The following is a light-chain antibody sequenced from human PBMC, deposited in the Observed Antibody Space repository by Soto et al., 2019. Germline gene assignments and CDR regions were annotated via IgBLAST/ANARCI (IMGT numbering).Light chain of an antibody. CDR1: SSDVGGYNY. CDR3: SSYTTSNTRQIV. V-gene: IGLV2-14*03. J-gene: IGLJ1*01. Sequence: QSVLTQPASVSGSPGQSITTSCTGTSSDVGGYNYVSWYQHHPGKAPKLLIYDVSNRPSGVSNRFSGSKSDNTASLTISGLQPEDEADYYCSSYTTSNTRQIVFGTGTKATVL. CDR2: DVS.